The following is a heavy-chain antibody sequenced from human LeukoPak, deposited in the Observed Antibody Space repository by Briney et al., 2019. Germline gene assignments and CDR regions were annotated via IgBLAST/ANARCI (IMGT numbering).Heavy chain of an antibody. CDR1: GFSVSSNY. J-gene: IGHJ3*02. CDR2: IYSDGST. D-gene: IGHD1-7*01. CDR3: ARDSHRYRGTNGDGDAFDI. V-gene: IGHV3-53*01. Sequence: GGSLRLSCAASGFSVSSNYISWGRRAPGKGLEWVSIIYSDGSTFHADSVKGRFTMSRDNSKNTLDLQMNSLRADDTAVDFCARDSHRYRGTNGDGDAFDIWGQGTMVTVTS.